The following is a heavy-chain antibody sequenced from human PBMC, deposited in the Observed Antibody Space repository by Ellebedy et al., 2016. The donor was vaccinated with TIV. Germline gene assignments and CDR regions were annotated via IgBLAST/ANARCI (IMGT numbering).Heavy chain of an antibody. V-gene: IGHV3-64D*06. CDR1: GFTFSSYA. J-gene: IGHJ4*02. D-gene: IGHD3-10*01. CDR2: ISSNGGST. Sequence: GESLKISCSASGFTFSSYAMHWVRQAPGKGLEYVSAISSNGGSTYYADSVKGRFTISRDNSKNTLYLQMSSLRAEDTAVYYCVKVGNYYGSGSYYQQHDYWGQGTLVTVSS. CDR3: VKVGNYYGSGSYYQQHDY.